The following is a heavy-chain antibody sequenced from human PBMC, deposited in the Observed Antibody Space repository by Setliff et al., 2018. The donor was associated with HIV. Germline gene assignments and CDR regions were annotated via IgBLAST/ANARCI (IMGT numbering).Heavy chain of an antibody. CDR3: ARAAAGNTGPFDL. Sequence: SETLSLTCTVSAGSISSSNYYWGWIRQPPGKGLEWIGRIYTSGSTNYNPSLKSRVTMSVDTSKNQFSLKLTSVTASDTAVYYCARAAAGNTGPFDLWGQGSPVTVSS. CDR2: IYTSGST. V-gene: IGHV4-39*07. D-gene: IGHD4-17*01. CDR1: AGSISSSNYY. J-gene: IGHJ4*02.